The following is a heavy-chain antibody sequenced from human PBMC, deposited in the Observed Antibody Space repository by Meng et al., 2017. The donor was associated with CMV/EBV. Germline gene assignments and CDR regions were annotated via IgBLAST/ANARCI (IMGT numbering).Heavy chain of an antibody. CDR1: GFTVSSNY. J-gene: IGHJ4*02. CDR3: ARDHSGPLSH. V-gene: IGHV3-66*01. Sequence: EGQLVGSGGGLVKPGGSLRLSCAASGFTVSSNYMSWVRQAPGKGLEWVSVIYSGGSTYYADSVKGRFTISRDNSKNTLYLQMNSLRAEDTAVYYCARDHSGPLSHWGQGTLVTVSS. D-gene: IGHD1-1*01. CDR2: IYSGGST.